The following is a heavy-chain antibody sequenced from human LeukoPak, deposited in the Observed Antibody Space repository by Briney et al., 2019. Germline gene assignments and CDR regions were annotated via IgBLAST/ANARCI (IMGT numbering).Heavy chain of an antibody. D-gene: IGHD3-3*01. CDR3: ARGPARYYDFWSGYSYYMDV. J-gene: IGHJ6*03. Sequence: PSETLSLTCTVSGGSISSSSYYWGWIRQPPGKGLEWIGSIYYSGSTYDNPSLKSRVTISVNTSKNQFSLKLSSVTAADTAVYYCARGPARYYDFWSGYSYYMDVWGKGTTVTVSS. CDR1: GGSISSSSYY. V-gene: IGHV4-39*01. CDR2: IYYSGST.